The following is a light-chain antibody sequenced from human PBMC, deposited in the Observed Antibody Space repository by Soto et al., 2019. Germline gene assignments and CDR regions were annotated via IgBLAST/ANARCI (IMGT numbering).Light chain of an antibody. J-gene: IGLJ1*01. Sequence: QSVLTQPPSASRAPGQSVTISRPGNNNDVGGYNYVSWYQQHPGKAPKLLIYEVTKRPSGVPDRFSGSKSGNTASLTVSGLQADDEAEYYCCSNAGSLYSVFGTGPNVTVL. CDR2: EVT. CDR3: CSNAGSLYSV. CDR1: NNDVGGYNY. V-gene: IGLV2-8*01.